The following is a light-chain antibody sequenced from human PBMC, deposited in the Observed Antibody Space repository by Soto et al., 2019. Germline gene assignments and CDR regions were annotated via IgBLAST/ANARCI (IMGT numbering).Light chain of an antibody. CDR3: QSYDSSLSGYV. J-gene: IGLJ1*01. Sequence: QSVLTQPPSVSGAPGQRVTVSCTGSSSNIGATYEVHWYQQLPGTAPKLLIYGNSNRPSGVPDRFSGSKSGTSASLAITGLQAEDEVDYYCQSYDSSLSGYVFGTGTKLTVL. CDR1: SSNIGATYE. CDR2: GNS. V-gene: IGLV1-40*01.